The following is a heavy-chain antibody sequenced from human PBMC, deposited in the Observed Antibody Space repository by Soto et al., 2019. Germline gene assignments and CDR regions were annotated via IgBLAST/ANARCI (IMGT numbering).Heavy chain of an antibody. J-gene: IGHJ5*02. CDR3: AKDLRKGAYCSGGSCYSEDWFDP. CDR2: ISGSGGST. V-gene: IGHV3-23*01. D-gene: IGHD2-15*01. CDR1: GFTFSSYA. Sequence: EVQLLESGGGLVQPGGSLRLSCAASGFTFSSYAMSWVRQAPGKGLEWVSAISGSGGSTYYADSVKGRFTISRDNSKNTLYLQMNSLRAEDTAVYYCAKDLRKGAYCSGGSCYSEDWFDPWGQGTLVTVSS.